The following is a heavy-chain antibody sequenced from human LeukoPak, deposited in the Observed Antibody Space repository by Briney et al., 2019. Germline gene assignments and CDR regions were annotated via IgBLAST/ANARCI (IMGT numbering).Heavy chain of an antibody. J-gene: IGHJ4*02. CDR3: ARSKAYSGYFDY. V-gene: IGHV4-59*01. CDR1: GDSIRSYY. CDR2: IYYNGGT. D-gene: IGHD4-11*01. Sequence: PSETLSLTCTVSGDSIRSYYWSWIRQPPGKGLEWIGYIYYNGGTNYNPSLESRVTISVDTSMNQFSLKLSSVTAADTAVYYCARSKAYSGYFDYWGQGTLVTVSS.